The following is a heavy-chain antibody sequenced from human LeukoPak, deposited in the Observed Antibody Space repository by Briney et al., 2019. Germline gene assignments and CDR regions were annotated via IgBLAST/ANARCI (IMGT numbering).Heavy chain of an antibody. V-gene: IGHV3-48*03. CDR2: ISSSGSSI. Sequence: GGSPRLSCAASGFSFSTYEMNWVRQAPGKGLEWVSFISSSGSSIHYADSVKGRFTISRDNAKNSLYLQMNSLRAEDTAVYYCARTLTFDYWGQGTLVTVSS. CDR1: GFSFSTYE. J-gene: IGHJ4*02. CDR3: ARTLTFDY. D-gene: IGHD3-9*01.